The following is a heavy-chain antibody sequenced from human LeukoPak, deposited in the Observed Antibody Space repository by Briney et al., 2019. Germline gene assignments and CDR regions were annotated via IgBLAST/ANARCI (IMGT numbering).Heavy chain of an antibody. CDR1: GFTFSSNW. D-gene: IGHD6-13*01. CDR3: VRGGIASAFDI. J-gene: IGHJ3*02. Sequence: GGSLRLSCAASGFTFSSNWTHWVRQAPGKGLVWVSRIISNENSATYADSVKGRFTISRDNAKNTLYLQMNSLRAEDTAVYYCVRGGIASAFDIWGQGTMVTVSS. V-gene: IGHV3-74*01. CDR2: IISNENSA.